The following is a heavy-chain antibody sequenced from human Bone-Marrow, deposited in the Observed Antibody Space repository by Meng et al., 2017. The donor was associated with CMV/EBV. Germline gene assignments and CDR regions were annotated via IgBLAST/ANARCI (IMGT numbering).Heavy chain of an antibody. V-gene: IGHV1-18*01. J-gene: IGHJ5*02. Sequence: ASVKVSCKASGYTFTSYGISWVRQAPGQGLEWMGWISAYNGNTNYAQKLQGRVTVTTDKSTSTVYMELRRLRSYDTAIYYCARDRRSSSWYPDWFDPWGQGTLVTVSS. CDR2: ISAYNGNT. CDR1: GYTFTSYG. CDR3: ARDRRSSSWYPDWFDP. D-gene: IGHD6-13*01.